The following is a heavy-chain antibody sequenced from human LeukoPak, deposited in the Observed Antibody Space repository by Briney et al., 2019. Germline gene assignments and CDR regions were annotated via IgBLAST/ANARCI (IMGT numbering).Heavy chain of an antibody. CDR2: IRYDGSNK. V-gene: IGHV3-30*02. CDR3: AKGAFPTAMVTPYFDY. J-gene: IGHJ4*02. CDR1: GFTFSSYG. Sequence: GGSLRLSCAASGFTFSSYGMHWVRQAPGKGLGWVAFIRYDGSNKYYADSVKGRFIISRDNSNSTLSLQMSSLRAEDTAVYYCAKGAFPTAMVTPYFDYWGQGALVTVSS. D-gene: IGHD5-18*01.